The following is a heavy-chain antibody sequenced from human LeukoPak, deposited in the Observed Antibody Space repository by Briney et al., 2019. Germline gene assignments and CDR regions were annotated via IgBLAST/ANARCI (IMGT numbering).Heavy chain of an antibody. J-gene: IGHJ4*02. D-gene: IGHD3-3*01. Sequence: SETLSLTCTVSGGSISSSSNYWGWIRQPPGKGLEWIGHIYDSGSTNYNPSLKSRVTISVDTSKNQFSLKLSSVTAADTAVYYCAREFSWSGFFDYWGQGTLVTVSS. CDR1: GGSISSSSNY. V-gene: IGHV4-61*01. CDR2: IYDSGST. CDR3: AREFSWSGFFDY.